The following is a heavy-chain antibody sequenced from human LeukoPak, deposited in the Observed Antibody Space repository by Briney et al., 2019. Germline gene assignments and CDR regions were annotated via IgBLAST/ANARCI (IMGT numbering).Heavy chain of an antibody. V-gene: IGHV3-33*01. J-gene: IGHJ4*02. D-gene: IGHD6-13*01. CDR3: AREGYSSSWYAY. Sequence: GGSLRLSCAASGFTFSSYGMRWVRPAPGKGLGWVAVIWYDGSNKYYADSVKGRFAISRDDSKNTLYLQMNSLRAEDTAVYYCAREGYSSSWYAYWGQGTLVTVSS. CDR2: IWYDGSNK. CDR1: GFTFSSYG.